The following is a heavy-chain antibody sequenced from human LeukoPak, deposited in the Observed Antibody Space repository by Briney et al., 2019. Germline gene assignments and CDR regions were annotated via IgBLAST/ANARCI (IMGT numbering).Heavy chain of an antibody. V-gene: IGHV3-48*01. J-gene: IGHJ3*02. CDR3: ARDHHRRLYDSQARDTFDI. Sequence: GGSLRLSCEASGFTFSSYSMNWVRQAPGKGLEWVSYISSSSSTIYYADSVKGRFTISRDNAKNSLYLQMNSLRAEDTAVYYCARDHHRRLYDSQARDTFDIWGQGTMVTVSS. D-gene: IGHD3-22*01. CDR2: ISSSSSTI. CDR1: GFTFSSYS.